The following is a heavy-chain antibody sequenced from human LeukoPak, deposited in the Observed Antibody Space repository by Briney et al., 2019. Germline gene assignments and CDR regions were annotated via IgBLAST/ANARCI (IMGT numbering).Heavy chain of an antibody. Sequence: GGSLRLSCAASGFTFSSYAMSWVRQAPGKGLEWVGFIRSKAYGGTTEYAASVKGRFTISRDDSKSIAYLQMNSLKTEDTAVYYCTSNPPYCGGDCYLLVYWGQGTLVTVSS. J-gene: IGHJ4*02. CDR2: IRSKAYGGTT. CDR1: GFTFSSYA. D-gene: IGHD2-21*01. CDR3: TSNPPYCGGDCYLLVY. V-gene: IGHV3-49*04.